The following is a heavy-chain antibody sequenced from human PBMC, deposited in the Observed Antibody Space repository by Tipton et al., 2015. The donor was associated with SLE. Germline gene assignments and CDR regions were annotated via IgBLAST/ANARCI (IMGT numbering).Heavy chain of an antibody. D-gene: IGHD2-21*01. CDR1: GGSISSGSYY. J-gene: IGHJ5*02. V-gene: IGHV4-61*02. CDR3: ARAGGGDSNWFDP. CDR2: IYTSGST. Sequence: LRLSCTVSGGSISSGSYYWSWIRQPAGKGLEWIWRIYTSGSTNYNPSLKSRFTISVDTSKNQFSLKLSSVTAADTAVYYCARAGGGDSNWFDPWGQGTLVTVSS.